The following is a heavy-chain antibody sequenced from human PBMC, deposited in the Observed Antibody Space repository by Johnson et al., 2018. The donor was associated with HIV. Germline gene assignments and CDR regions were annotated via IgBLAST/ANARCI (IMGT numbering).Heavy chain of an antibody. CDR2: IYSGGSP. Sequence: VQLVESGGGLVQPGGSLRLSCAASGFTLSDHYINWVRQAPGKGLEWVSVIYSGGSPYYADSVKGRFTISRDNSKNTLYLQMNSLRAEDTAVYYCARASDAFDIWGQGTMVTVSS. CDR1: GFTLSDHY. J-gene: IGHJ3*02. CDR3: ARASDAFDI. V-gene: IGHV3-66*01.